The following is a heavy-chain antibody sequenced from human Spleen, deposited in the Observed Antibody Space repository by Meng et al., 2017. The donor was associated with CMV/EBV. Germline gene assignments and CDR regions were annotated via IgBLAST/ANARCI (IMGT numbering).Heavy chain of an antibody. CDR2: SNPSGGST. CDR1: GYNFTSYY. J-gene: IGHJ4*02. Sequence: SGYNFTSYYMQWVRQAPGQGLEWMGISNPSGGSTSYAQKFQGRVTMTRDTSTSTVYMELSSLRSEDTAVYYCARDRIRGVIITPFDYWGQGTLVTVSS. CDR3: ARDRIRGVIITPFDY. V-gene: IGHV1-46*01. D-gene: IGHD3-10*01.